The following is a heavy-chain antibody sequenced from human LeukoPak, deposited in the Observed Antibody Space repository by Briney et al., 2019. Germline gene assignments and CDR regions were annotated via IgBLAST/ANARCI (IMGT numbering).Heavy chain of an antibody. D-gene: IGHD6-13*01. CDR3: ASAEPRGIIWYPY. V-gene: IGHV4-4*07. CDR1: GGSISSYY. CDR2: IYTSGTT. Sequence: SETLSLTCTVSGGSISSYYWSWIRQPPGKGLEWIGRIYTSGTTNYNPSLKSRVSMSVDTSKNQFSLRLSSVTAADTAVYYCASAEPRGIIWYPYWGQGTLVTVSS. J-gene: IGHJ4*02.